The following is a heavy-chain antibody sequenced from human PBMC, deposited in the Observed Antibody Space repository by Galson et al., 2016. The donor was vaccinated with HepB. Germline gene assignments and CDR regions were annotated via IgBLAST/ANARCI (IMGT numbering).Heavy chain of an antibody. CDR2: IFYAGTA. D-gene: IGHD3-22*01. J-gene: IGHJ2*01. CDR1: RGSIGSSAYY. CDR3: ARHLRYHDSSGYHWYFDL. Sequence: SETLSLTCTVSRGSIGSSAYYWGWVRQPPGRGLEWIGSIFYAGTAYFTPSLKSRVDMSIDTSKNQFFLRLSSATAADTAVYYCARHLRYHDSSGYHWYFDLWGRGTLVTVSS. V-gene: IGHV4-39*01.